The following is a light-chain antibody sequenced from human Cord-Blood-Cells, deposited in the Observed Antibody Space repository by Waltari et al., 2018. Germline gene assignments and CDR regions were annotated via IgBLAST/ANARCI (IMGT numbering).Light chain of an antibody. CDR2: DVS. J-gene: IGLJ3*02. Sequence: QSALTQPASVSGSPAQSITISRTGTSSDVGGYNYVSWYQQHPGKAPKLMIYDVSKRPSGVSNRFSGSKSGNTASLTISGLQAEDEADYYCSSYTSSSSWVFGGGTKLTVL. CDR1: SSDVGGYNY. V-gene: IGLV2-14*01. CDR3: SSYTSSSSWV.